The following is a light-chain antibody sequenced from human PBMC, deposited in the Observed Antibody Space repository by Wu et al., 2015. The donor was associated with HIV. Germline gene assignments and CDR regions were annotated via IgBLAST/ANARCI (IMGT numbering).Light chain of an antibody. CDR3: QQYNNWPPWT. CDR1: QNVGYY. CDR2: DAS. J-gene: IGKJ1*01. Sequence: EIVLTQSPVTLSVSPGGRATLSCRASQNVGYYLAWYQQKPGQPPRLLIYDASQRATGIPARFSGSGSGAEFTLTISSLQSEDFATYYCQQYNNWPPWTFGQGTKVEIK. V-gene: IGKV3D-15*01.